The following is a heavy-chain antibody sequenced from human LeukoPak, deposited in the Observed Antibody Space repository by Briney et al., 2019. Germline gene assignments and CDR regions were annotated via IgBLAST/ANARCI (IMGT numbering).Heavy chain of an antibody. J-gene: IGHJ4*02. CDR2: ISSGGST. CDR1: GGSINSTNYY. D-gene: IGHD5-12*01. Sequence: SETLSLTCTVSGGSINSTNYYWSWIRQPPGKELEWIGYISSGGSTNYNPSLKSRVTISIDTSKNQFSLKLTSATAADTAVYYCARGDDYKSTLFDYWGQGTLVTVSS. V-gene: IGHV4-61*01. CDR3: ARGDDYKSTLFDY.